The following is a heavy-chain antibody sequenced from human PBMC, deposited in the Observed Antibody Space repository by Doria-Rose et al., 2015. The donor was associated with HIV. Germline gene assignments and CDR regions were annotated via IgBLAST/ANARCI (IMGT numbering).Heavy chain of an antibody. CDR2: IFSDDER. V-gene: IGHV2-26*01. J-gene: IGHJ4*02. CDR3: ARIKSSRWYHKYYFDF. Sequence: QIALKECGPVLVKPTETLTLTCTVSGVSLSSPGMGVSWIRQPPGKALEWLANIFSDDERSYKTSLKCRLTISRGTSKSQVVLTMTDMDPVDTATYYCARIKSSRWYHKYYFDFWGQGTLVIVSA. CDR1: GVSLSSPGMG. D-gene: IGHD6-13*01.